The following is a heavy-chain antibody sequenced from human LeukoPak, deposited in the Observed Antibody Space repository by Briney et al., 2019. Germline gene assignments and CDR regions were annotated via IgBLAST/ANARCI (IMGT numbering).Heavy chain of an antibody. V-gene: IGHV1-2*02. J-gene: IGHJ4*02. CDR3: VREGEGPLSKDFDY. Sequence: GASVKVSCKSSGSTFTDHYIHWVRQGPGQGLEWMGYIGPHSTFTSSPQEFQGRVTMTRDASMSTAYMELTRLTSDDTAVYYCVREGEGPLSKDFDYWGQGTLVTVSS. CDR1: GSTFTDHY. D-gene: IGHD2/OR15-2a*01. CDR2: IGPHSTFT.